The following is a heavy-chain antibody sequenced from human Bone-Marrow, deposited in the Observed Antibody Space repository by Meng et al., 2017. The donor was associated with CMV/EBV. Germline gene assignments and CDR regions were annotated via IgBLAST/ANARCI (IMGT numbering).Heavy chain of an antibody. CDR3: ARGQENGDAFAI. V-gene: IGHV1-69*02. CDR1: GGTFSSYT. Sequence: SVKVSCKASGGTFSSYTISWVRQAPGQGLEWMGRIIPILGIANYAQKFQGRVTITADKSTSTAYMELSSLRSEDTAVYYCARGQENGDAFAIWGQGTRVTISS. J-gene: IGHJ3*02. CDR2: IIPILGIA. D-gene: IGHD2-8*01.